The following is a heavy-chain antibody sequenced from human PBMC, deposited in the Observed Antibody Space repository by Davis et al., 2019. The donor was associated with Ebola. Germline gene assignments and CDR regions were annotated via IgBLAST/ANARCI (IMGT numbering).Heavy chain of an antibody. CDR1: GGSISSYY. J-gene: IGHJ3*02. CDR2: IYYSGST. D-gene: IGHD4-17*01. V-gene: IGHV4-59*01. Sequence: SETLSLTCTVSGGSISSYYWSWIRQPPGKGLEWSGYIYYSGSTNYNPSLKSRVTISVDTSKNQFSLKLSSVTAADTAVYYCARAYGDYVGAFDIWGQGTMVTVSS. CDR3: ARAYGDYVGAFDI.